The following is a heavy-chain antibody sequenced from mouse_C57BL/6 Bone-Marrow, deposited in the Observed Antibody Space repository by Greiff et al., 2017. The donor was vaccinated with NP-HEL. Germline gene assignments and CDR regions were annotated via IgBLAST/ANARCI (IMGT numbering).Heavy chain of an antibody. CDR1: GYAFSSYW. V-gene: IGHV1-80*01. CDR2: IYPGDGDT. J-gene: IGHJ4*01. Sequence: QVQLQQSGAELVKPGASVKISCKASGYAFSSYWMNWVKQRPGKGLEWIGQIYPGDGDTNYNGKFKGKATLTADKSSSTAYMQLSSLTSEDSAVYFCAGPDYYGSSYDAMDYWGQGTSVTVSS. CDR3: AGPDYYGSSYDAMDY. D-gene: IGHD1-1*01.